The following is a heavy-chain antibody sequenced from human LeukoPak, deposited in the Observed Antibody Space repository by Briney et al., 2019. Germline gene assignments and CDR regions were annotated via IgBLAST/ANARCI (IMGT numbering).Heavy chain of an antibody. CDR3: ARVSSYSGSYGFSYYYYMDV. V-gene: IGHV3-74*01. Sequence: GGSLRLSCAAFGFTFGSYWMHWVRQAPGKGLVWVSRINTDGSSTSYADSVKGRFTISRDNAKNTLYLQMNSLRAEDTAVYYCARVSSYSGSYGFSYYYYMDVWGKGTTVTVSS. D-gene: IGHD1-26*01. CDR2: INTDGSST. J-gene: IGHJ6*03. CDR1: GFTFGSYW.